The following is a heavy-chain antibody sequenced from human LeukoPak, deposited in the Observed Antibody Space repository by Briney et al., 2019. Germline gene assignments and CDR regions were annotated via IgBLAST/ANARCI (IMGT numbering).Heavy chain of an antibody. J-gene: IGHJ6*03. CDR3: ARVSLPGNIVDNYYYYMDV. D-gene: IGHD2-21*01. CDR2: INWNGGST. Sequence: PGGSLRLSCAASGFTFDDYGMSWVRQAPGKGLEWVSGINWNGGSTGYADSVKGRFTISRDNAKNSLYLQMNSLRAEDTALYHCARVSLPGNIVDNYYYYMDVWGKGTTVTVSS. V-gene: IGHV3-20*01. CDR1: GFTFDDYG.